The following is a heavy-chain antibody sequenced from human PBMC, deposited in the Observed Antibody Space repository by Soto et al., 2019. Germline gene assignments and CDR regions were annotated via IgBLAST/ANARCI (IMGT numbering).Heavy chain of an antibody. V-gene: IGHV1-18*01. CDR1: GYLFTTYG. D-gene: IGHD2-2*02. CDR3: ARSPNTQHFDS. J-gene: IGHJ4*02. CDR2: ISPYNGNT. Sequence: QVQLVQSGAEVTKPGASVNVSCKASGYLFTTYGVGWVRQAPGQGLEWIGWISPYNGNTKFAQNFRGRATMTTDTSTDTAYMELRNLRSDDTAIYYCARSPNTQHFDSWGQGTLVTVSS.